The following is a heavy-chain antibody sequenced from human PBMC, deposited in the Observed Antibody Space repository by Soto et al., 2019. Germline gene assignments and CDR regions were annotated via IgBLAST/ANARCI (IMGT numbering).Heavy chain of an antibody. J-gene: IGHJ6*02. CDR3: AKVVAAAGNNARTYYYYGMDV. Sequence: GGSLRLSCAASGFTFSSYAMSWVRQAPGKGLEWVSAISGSGGSTYYADSVKGRFTISRDNSKNTLYLQMNSLRAEDTAVYYCAKVVAAAGNNARTYYYYGMDVWGQGTTVTVSS. CDR2: ISGSGGST. D-gene: IGHD6-13*01. V-gene: IGHV3-23*01. CDR1: GFTFSSYA.